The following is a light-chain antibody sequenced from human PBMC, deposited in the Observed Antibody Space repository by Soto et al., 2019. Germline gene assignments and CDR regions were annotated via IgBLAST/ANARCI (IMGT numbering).Light chain of an antibody. CDR3: QQYNNWWT. V-gene: IGKV3-15*01. Sequence: EMVMTQSPATLSVSPGERATLSCRASQSVSTSLAWYQQKPGQAPRLLISGASNRATGVPARFSGSGSETEFILTISSLQSEDFAVYYCQQYNNWWTFGQGTKVEIK. J-gene: IGKJ1*01. CDR2: GAS. CDR1: QSVSTS.